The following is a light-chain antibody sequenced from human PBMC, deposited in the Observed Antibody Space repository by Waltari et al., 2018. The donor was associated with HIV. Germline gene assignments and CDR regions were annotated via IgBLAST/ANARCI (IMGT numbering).Light chain of an antibody. Sequence: QSVLTQPPSVSATPGQTINISCSGSRSNIVGHFVFWYQPVATTAPRLLVYRNDQRPSGVSDRFSGFRLGTSASLAISGLRSEDEGNYYCASWDDSLPGHVFGTGT. CDR3: ASWDDSLPGHV. V-gene: IGLV1-47*01. CDR1: RSNIVGHF. CDR2: RND. J-gene: IGLJ1*01.